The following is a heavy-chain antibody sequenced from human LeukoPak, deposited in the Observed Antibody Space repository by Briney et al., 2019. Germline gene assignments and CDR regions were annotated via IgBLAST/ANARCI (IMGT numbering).Heavy chain of an antibody. D-gene: IGHD5-12*01. CDR1: GFTFSSYS. J-gene: IGHJ4*02. Sequence: GGSLRHSCAASGFTFSSYSMNWVRQAPGKGLEWVAIISYDGSKKYYADSVKGRFTISRDNSKNTLYLQMNSLRTEGTAVYYCARSAAAGRIVATFGYWGQGTLVIVSS. CDR2: ISYDGSKK. V-gene: IGHV3-30*05. CDR3: ARSAAAGRIVATFGY.